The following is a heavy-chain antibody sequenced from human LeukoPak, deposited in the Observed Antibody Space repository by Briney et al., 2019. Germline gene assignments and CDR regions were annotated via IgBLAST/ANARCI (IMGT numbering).Heavy chain of an antibody. CDR3: AREALPPVAGFDY. V-gene: IGHV3-7*01. J-gene: IGHJ4*02. Sequence: PGGSLRLSCAASGFTFSSYWMSWVRQAPGKGLEWVANIKQDGSEKYYVDSVKGRFTISRDNAKNSLYLQMNSLRAEDTAVYYCAREALPPVAGFDYWGQGTLVTASS. D-gene: IGHD6-19*01. CDR2: IKQDGSEK. CDR1: GFTFSSYW.